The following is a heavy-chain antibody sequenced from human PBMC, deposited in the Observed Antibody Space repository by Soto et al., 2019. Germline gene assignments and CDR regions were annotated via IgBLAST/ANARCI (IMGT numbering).Heavy chain of an antibody. CDR1: GGSISSYY. J-gene: IGHJ6*02. CDR3: ARDGYSYGTGYYYYYGMDV. D-gene: IGHD5-18*01. V-gene: IGHV4-59*01. CDR2: IYYSGST. Sequence: SETLSLTCTVSGGSISSYYWSWIRQPPGKGLEWIGYIYYSGSTNYNPSLKSRVTISVDTSKNQFSLKLSSVTAADTAVYYCARDGYSYGTGYYYYYGMDVWGQGTTVTVSS.